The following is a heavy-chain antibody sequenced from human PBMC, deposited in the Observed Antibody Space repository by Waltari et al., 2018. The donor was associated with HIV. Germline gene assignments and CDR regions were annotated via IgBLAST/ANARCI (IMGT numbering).Heavy chain of an antibody. V-gene: IGHV4-34*01. Sequence: QVQLQQWGAGLLKPSETLSLTCAVYGGSFSGYYWSWIRQPPGKGLEWIGEIKHSGSTNNNPPLKGRVTISVDTSKNQFSLKLSSVTAADTAVYYCARGDTMVRGVIPFDYWGQGTLVTVSS. CDR3: ARGDTMVRGVIPFDY. J-gene: IGHJ4*02. CDR2: IKHSGST. D-gene: IGHD3-10*01. CDR1: GGSFSGYY.